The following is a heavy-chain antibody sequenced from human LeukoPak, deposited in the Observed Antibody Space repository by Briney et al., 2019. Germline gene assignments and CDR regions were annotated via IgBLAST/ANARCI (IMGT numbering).Heavy chain of an antibody. CDR1: GGSFSGYY. Sequence: SETLSLTRAVYGGSFSGYYWSWIRQPPGKGLEWIGEINHSGSTNYNPSLKSRVTISVDTSKNQFSLKLSSVTAADTAVYYCARGLYDSSGYCLFDYWGQGTLVTVSS. CDR2: INHSGST. D-gene: IGHD3-22*01. CDR3: ARGLYDSSGYCLFDY. V-gene: IGHV4-34*01. J-gene: IGHJ4*02.